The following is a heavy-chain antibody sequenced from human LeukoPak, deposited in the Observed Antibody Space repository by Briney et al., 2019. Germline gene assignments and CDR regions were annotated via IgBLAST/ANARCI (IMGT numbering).Heavy chain of an antibody. CDR2: IYYNGNT. CDR1: VVSISSSY. Sequence: PSETLSLTCTVSVVSISSSYWSWIRQPPGKRLECIGYIYYNGNTNSNPSLKSRVTISADTSKNQFSLKLSSVTAADTAVYYCVRGNYDNRGYSNAFDIWGQGAMVTVSS. V-gene: IGHV4-59*01. CDR3: VRGNYDNRGYSNAFDI. J-gene: IGHJ3*02. D-gene: IGHD3-22*01.